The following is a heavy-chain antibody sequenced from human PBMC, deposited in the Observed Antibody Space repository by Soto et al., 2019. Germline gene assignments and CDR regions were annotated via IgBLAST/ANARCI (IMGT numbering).Heavy chain of an antibody. CDR2: INHSGST. CDR3: ARLRRSPANFDY. Sequence: SETLSLTCAVYGGSFSGYYWSWIRQPPGKGLEWIGEINHSGSTNYNPSLKSRVTISVDTSKNQFSLKLSSVTAADTAVYYCARLRRSPANFDYWGQGTLVTVSS. V-gene: IGHV4-34*01. CDR1: GGSFSGYY. J-gene: IGHJ4*02. D-gene: IGHD3-10*01.